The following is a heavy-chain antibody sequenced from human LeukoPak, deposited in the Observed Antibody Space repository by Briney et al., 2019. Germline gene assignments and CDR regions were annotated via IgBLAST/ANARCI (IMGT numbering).Heavy chain of an antibody. V-gene: IGHV3-7*01. CDR2: IKQDGSEK. J-gene: IGHJ4*02. D-gene: IGHD2-21*01. CDR1: GFTFSSYW. CDR3: ARGPSYCGGDCYYYFDY. Sequence: HPGGSLRLSCAASGFTFSSYWMSWVRQAPGKGLEWVANIKQDGSEKYYVDSVKGRFTISRDNAKNSLYLQMNSLRAEDTAVFYCARGPSYCGGDCYYYFDYWGQGTLVTVSS.